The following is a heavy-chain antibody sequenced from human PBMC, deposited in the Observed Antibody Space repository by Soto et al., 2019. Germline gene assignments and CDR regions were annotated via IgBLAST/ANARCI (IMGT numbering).Heavy chain of an antibody. D-gene: IGHD3-3*01. CDR3: TTDKDLGITIFGVAPAYYYYGMDV. J-gene: IGHJ6*02. Sequence: GGSLRLSCAASGFTFSNAWVNWVRQAPGKGLEWVGRIKSKTDGGTTDYAAPVKGRFTISRDDSKNTLYLQMNSLKTEDTAVYYCTTDKDLGITIFGVAPAYYYYGMDVWGQGTTVTVSS. CDR2: IKSKTDGGTT. CDR1: GFTFSNAW. V-gene: IGHV3-15*07.